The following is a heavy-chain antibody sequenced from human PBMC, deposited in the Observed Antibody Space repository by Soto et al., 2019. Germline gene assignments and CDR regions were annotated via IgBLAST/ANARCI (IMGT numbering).Heavy chain of an antibody. CDR1: GGSISSSSYY. V-gene: IGHV4-39*01. D-gene: IGHD6-13*01. CDR2: IYYSGST. Sequence: SETLSLTCTVSGGSISSSSYYWGWIRQPPGKGLEWIGSIYYSGSTYYNPSLKSRVTISVDTSKNQFSLKLSSVTAADTAVYYCARLIGSSWYDYCYYGMDVWGQGTTVTVSS. CDR3: ARLIGSSWYDYCYYGMDV. J-gene: IGHJ6*02.